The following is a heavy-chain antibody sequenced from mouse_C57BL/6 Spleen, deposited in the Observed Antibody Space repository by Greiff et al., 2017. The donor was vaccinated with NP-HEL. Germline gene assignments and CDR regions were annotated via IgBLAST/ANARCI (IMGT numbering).Heavy chain of an antibody. J-gene: IGHJ4*01. Sequence: VQLQQPGAELVKPGASVKLSCKASGYTFTSYWMQWVKQRPGQGLEWIGEIDPSDSYTNYNQKFKGKATLTVDTSSSTAYMQLSSLTSEDSAVYYCATGRGITTYYYAMDYWGQGTSVTVSS. CDR2: IDPSDSYT. CDR3: ATGRGITTYYYAMDY. D-gene: IGHD2-4*01. CDR1: GYTFTSYW. V-gene: IGHV1-50*01.